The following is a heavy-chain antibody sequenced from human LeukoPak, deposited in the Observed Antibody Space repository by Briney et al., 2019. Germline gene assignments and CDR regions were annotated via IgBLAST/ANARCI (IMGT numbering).Heavy chain of an antibody. V-gene: IGHV3-21*04. CDR1: GFTFSSYS. J-gene: IGHJ6*03. Sequence: PGGSLRLSCAASGFTFSSYSMNWVRQAPGKGLEWVSSTSSSSSYIYYADSVKGRFTIYRDNSKNTLYLQMNSLRAEDTAIYYCAKGIYYYYYMDVWGKGTTVTVSS. CDR3: AKGIYYYYYMDV. D-gene: IGHD3-10*01. CDR2: TSSSSSYI.